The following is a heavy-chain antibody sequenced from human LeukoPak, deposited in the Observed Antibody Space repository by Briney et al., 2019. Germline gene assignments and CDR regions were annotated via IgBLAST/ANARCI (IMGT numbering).Heavy chain of an antibody. J-gene: IGHJ5*02. CDR1: GGSFSGYY. Sequence: SETLSLTCAVYGGSFSGYYWSWIRQPPGKGLGWIGEINHSGSTNYNPSLKSRVTISVDPSKNQFSLKLSSVTAADTAVYYCAIHIVVVPAAKKKNWFDPWGQGTLVTVSS. V-gene: IGHV4-34*01. CDR2: INHSGST. CDR3: AIHIVVVPAAKKKNWFDP. D-gene: IGHD2-2*01.